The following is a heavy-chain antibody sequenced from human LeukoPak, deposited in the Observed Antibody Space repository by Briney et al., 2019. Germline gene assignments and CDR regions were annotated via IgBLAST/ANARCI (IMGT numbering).Heavy chain of an antibody. V-gene: IGHV3-74*01. CDR2: INPGGSSI. D-gene: IGHD1-14*01. CDR3: ARSNQADDY. J-gene: IGHJ4*02. Sequence: PGRSLRLSCAASGFTFSSYWMHWVRQVPGKGLVWVARINPGGSSITYADSVKGRFTIPRDNATTTLYLQMDSLRAEDTGVYYCARSNQADDYWGQGTLVTVSS. CDR1: GFTFSSYW.